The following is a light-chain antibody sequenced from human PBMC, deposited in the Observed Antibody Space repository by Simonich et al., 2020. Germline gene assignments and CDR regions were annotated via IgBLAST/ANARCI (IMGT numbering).Light chain of an antibody. CDR2: RNN. V-gene: IGLV1-44*01. CDR3: AAWDDSLNGWV. J-gene: IGLJ3*02. Sequence: QSVLTQPPSASGTPGQRVTISCSGSSSNIGSTTVNWYQQLPGPAPTLLIDRNNQRPSGVPDRFSGSKSGTSASRAISGLQSEDEADYYCAAWDDSLNGWVFGGGTKLTVL. CDR1: SSNIGSTT.